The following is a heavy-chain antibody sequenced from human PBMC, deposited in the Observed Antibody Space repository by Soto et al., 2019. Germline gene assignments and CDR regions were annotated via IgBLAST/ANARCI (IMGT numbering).Heavy chain of an antibody. D-gene: IGHD2-21*02. Sequence: PGGSLRLSCAASGFTFDVYVMHWVRQAPGKGLEWVSGISWNSGSIGYADSVKGRFTISRDNAKNSLYVQMNSLRAEDTALYYCAKDNGGNSRYYYYYYGMDVWGQGTTVTVSS. CDR3: AKDNGGNSRYYYYYYGMDV. J-gene: IGHJ6*02. CDR2: ISWNSGSI. V-gene: IGHV3-9*01. CDR1: GFTFDVYV.